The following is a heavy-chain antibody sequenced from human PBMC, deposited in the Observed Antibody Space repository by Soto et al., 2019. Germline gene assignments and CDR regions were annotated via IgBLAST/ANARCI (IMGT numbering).Heavy chain of an antibody. D-gene: IGHD2-15*01. CDR3: ARERHDVVVVAATLDY. J-gene: IGHJ4*02. CDR2: IIPILGIA. V-gene: IGHV1-69*08. CDR1: GGTFSSYT. Sequence: QVQLVQSGAEVKKPGSSVKVSCKASGGTFSSYTISWVRQAPGQGLEWMGRIIPILGIANYAQKFQGRVTITADNTTSTAYMELSSLRSEDTAVYYCARERHDVVVVAATLDYWGQGTLVTVST.